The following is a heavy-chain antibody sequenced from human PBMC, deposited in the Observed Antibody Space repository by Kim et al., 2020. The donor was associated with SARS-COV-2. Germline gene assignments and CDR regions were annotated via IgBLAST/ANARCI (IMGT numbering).Heavy chain of an antibody. CDR2: INEDGSEK. CDR1: RFTFSSYW. CDR3: ARPRGRDFYAWFDC. Sequence: GGSLRLSCAASRFTFSSYWMTWVRQAPGKGLEWVANINEDGSEKYYVDSVKGRFTISRDNAKTSLYLQMDSLRAEDTAVYYCARPRGRDFYAWFDCWGEGALVTVSS. V-gene: IGHV3-7*01. J-gene: IGHJ4*02. D-gene: IGHD3-16*01.